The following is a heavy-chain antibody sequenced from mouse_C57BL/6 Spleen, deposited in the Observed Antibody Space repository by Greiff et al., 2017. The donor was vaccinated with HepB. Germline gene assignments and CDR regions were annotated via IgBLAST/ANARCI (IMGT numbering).Heavy chain of an antibody. CDR2: IDPSDSET. Sequence: QVQLQQSGAELVRPGSSVKLSCKASGYTFTSYCMHWVKQRPIKGLEWIGNIDPSDSETHYNQKFKDKATLTVDKSTSTAYMQLSSLTSEDSAVYYCARGADYYGSSYVDFDVWGTGTTVTVSS. V-gene: IGHV1-52*01. CDR1: GYTFTSYC. CDR3: ARGADYYGSSYVDFDV. D-gene: IGHD1-1*01. J-gene: IGHJ1*03.